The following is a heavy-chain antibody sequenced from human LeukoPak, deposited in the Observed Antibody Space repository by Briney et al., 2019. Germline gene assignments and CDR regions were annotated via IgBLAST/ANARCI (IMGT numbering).Heavy chain of an antibody. J-gene: IGHJ4*02. CDR3: VRREYCSTTSCSACFDY. CDR2: IYPGDSDT. D-gene: IGHD2-2*01. V-gene: IGHV5-51*01. CDR1: GYSFTTYW. Sequence: GESLKISCKASGYSFTTYWIGWVRQMPGKGLEWMGTIYPGDSDTRYSPSFQGQVTVSVDKSITTAYLQWSSLKASDTAMYYCVRREYCSTTSCSACFDYWGQGTLVTVSS.